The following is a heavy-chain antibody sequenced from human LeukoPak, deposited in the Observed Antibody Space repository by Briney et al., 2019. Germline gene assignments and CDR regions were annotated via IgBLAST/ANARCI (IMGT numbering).Heavy chain of an antibody. V-gene: IGHV1-24*01. CDR1: GYTLTELS. Sequence: ASVKVSCKVSGYTLTELSMDWVRQAPGKGLEWMGGFDPEDGETIYAQKFQGRVTMTEDTSTDTAYMELSSLRSEDTAVYYCATRGYYYDSSFDPWGQGTLVTVSS. J-gene: IGHJ5*02. D-gene: IGHD3-22*01. CDR3: ATRGYYYDSSFDP. CDR2: FDPEDGET.